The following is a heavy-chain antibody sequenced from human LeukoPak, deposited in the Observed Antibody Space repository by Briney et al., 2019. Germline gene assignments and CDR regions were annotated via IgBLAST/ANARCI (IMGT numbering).Heavy chain of an antibody. V-gene: IGHV4-59*08. CDR3: ARRGDDTSGYYPL. D-gene: IGHD3-22*01. CDR1: GGSINNYY. CDR2: IFHSGST. Sequence: SETLSLTCTVSGGSINNYYWSWLRQPPGKGLEWIGYIFHSGSTDYNPSLKSRVTVSVDTSKNQFSLKLRSVTAADTAVYYCARRGDDTSGYYPLWGQGTLVTVSS. J-gene: IGHJ4*02.